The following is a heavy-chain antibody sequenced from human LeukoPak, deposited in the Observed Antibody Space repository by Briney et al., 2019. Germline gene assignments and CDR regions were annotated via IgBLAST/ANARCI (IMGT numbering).Heavy chain of an antibody. CDR1: GGSISSSTYY. V-gene: IGHV4-39*07. CDR2: IFYSGRT. Sequence: SETLSLTCTVSGGSISSSTYYWGWIRQPPGKGLEWIGSIFYSGRTYYNPSLKSRVTMSVDTSKNQFSLRLSSVNAADTAVYYCARGVRGQQLVYYYYYYMDVWGKGTTVTVSS. J-gene: IGHJ6*03. CDR3: ARGVRGQQLVYYYYYYMDV. D-gene: IGHD6-13*01.